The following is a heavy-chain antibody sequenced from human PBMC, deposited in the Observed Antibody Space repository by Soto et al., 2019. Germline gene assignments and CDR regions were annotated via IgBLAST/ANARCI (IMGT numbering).Heavy chain of an antibody. CDR1: SGSINSGDYY. V-gene: IGHV4-30-4*01. J-gene: IGHJ5*02. CDR2: IYYSGTT. CDR3: ARAGRRSGDYMPGWLDP. D-gene: IGHD3-3*01. Sequence: QVQLQESGPGLVKPSETLSLTCTVSSGSINSGDYYWSWIRQPPGKGLEWIGYIYYSGTTYYNPSLKSRVTISVDTAKNVFSLKLSSLTAADTAVYYCARAGRRSGDYMPGWLDPWGQGTLVTVSS.